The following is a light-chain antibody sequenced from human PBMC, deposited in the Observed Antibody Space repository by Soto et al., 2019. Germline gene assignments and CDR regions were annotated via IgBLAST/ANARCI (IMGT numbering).Light chain of an antibody. CDR2: SAS. CDR3: QKYDGAPWT. J-gene: IGKJ1*01. CDR1: QGISDN. Sequence: DIPLTQSPSSLSASVGDRVTISCRASQGISDNLAWFQQKPGKVPKLLIHSASSLQFGVPSRFSGSGSGTDFTLTISSLQPEDIATYYCQKYDGAPWTFGQGTTVEIK. V-gene: IGKV1-27*01.